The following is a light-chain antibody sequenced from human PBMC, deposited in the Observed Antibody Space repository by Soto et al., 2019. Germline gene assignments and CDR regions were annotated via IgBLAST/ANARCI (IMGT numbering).Light chain of an antibody. V-gene: IGKV3-20*01. CDR3: QQYGSSPLT. J-gene: IGKJ1*01. CDR1: QSVSSSY. Sequence: EIVLTQSPGTLSLPPGERATLSCRASQSVSSSYLAWYQQKPGQAPRLLVYGASSRATGISDRFSGSGSGTDFTLTISRLEPEDFAVFYCQQYGSSPLTFGQGTKVDIK. CDR2: GAS.